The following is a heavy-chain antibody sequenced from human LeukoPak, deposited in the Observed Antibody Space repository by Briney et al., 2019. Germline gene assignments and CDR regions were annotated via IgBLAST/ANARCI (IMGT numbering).Heavy chain of an antibody. CDR2: IYPGDSDT. J-gene: IGHJ4*02. V-gene: IGHV5-51*01. CDR1: GYSFTSYW. D-gene: IGHD3-3*01. CDR3: AWSGQPPDTTPYYFDY. Sequence: GESLKISCKGSGYSFTSYWIGWVRQMPGKGLEWMGIIYPGDSDTRYSPSFQGQVTISADKSISTAYLQWSSLKASDTAMYYCAWSGQPPDTTPYYFDYWGQGTLVTVSS.